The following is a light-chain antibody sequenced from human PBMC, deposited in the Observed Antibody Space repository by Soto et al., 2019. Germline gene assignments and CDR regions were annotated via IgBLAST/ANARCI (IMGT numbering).Light chain of an antibody. CDR3: QQRDSWPLT. CDR1: HSVSNF. V-gene: IGKV3-11*01. Sequence: EVVLTQSPVTLSLSPGERATLSCRASHSVSNFLAWYQHKPGQAPRLLIYDVSNRATGIPARFTGSGSGTDFTLTISSLETEDFAVYYCQQRDSWPLTFGGGTKVEIK. CDR2: DVS. J-gene: IGKJ4*01.